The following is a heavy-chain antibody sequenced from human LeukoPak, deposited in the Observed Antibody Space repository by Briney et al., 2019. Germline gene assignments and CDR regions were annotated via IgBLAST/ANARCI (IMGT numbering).Heavy chain of an antibody. CDR1: GGSISSYY. D-gene: IGHD2-21*02. CDR2: IYYSGTT. V-gene: IGHV4-59*01. CDR3: ARVGCGGDCYTDAFGI. Sequence: SETLSLTCTVSGGSISSYYWSWIRQPPGKGLEWIGYIYYSGTTNYNPSLKSRITISVDTSKNQFSLKVRSVTAADTAVYYCARVGCGGDCYTDAFGIWGQGTMVTVSS. J-gene: IGHJ3*02.